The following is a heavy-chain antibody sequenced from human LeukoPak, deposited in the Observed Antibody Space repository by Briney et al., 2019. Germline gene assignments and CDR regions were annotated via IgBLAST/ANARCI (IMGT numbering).Heavy chain of an antibody. Sequence: GASLKISCKGSGYSFTSYWIGWVRQMPGKGLEWMGIIYPGDSDTRYSPSFQGQVTISADKSISTAYLQWSSLKASDTAMYYCARQAQDYDFWSGYLGAGYYYYYMDVWGKGTTVTVSS. D-gene: IGHD3-3*01. CDR2: IYPGDSDT. J-gene: IGHJ6*03. V-gene: IGHV5-51*01. CDR3: ARQAQDYDFWSGYLGAGYYYYYMDV. CDR1: GYSFTSYW.